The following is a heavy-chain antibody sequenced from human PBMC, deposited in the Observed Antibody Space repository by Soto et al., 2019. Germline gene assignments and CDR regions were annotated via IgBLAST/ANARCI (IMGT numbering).Heavy chain of an antibody. CDR2: ISSRGRT. CDR3: ARYLFTGTWSKFDY. Sequence: QVHLQESGPGLVKPSQTLSLYCAVSGASISSDAYHWSWIRQHPGKGLEWVGFISSRGRTYYNPSLKSRLTISADTSKSQFSLHLTSVTAADTAMYFCARYLFTGTWSKFDYWGQGTLVTVSS. D-gene: IGHD6-13*01. V-gene: IGHV4-31*11. CDR1: GASISSDAYH. J-gene: IGHJ4*02.